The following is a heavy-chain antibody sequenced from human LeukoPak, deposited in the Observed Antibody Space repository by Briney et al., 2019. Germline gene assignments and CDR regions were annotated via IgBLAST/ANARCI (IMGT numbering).Heavy chain of an antibody. CDR1: GLTISGCW. D-gene: IGHD5-18*01. J-gene: IGHJ4*02. CDR3: ARARGNTYGYVEY. CDR2: INGDASST. Sequence: GGSLRLFCAASGLTISGCWMHWFLQDLGEGLVWVSRINGDASSTSYADPVKGRFTISRANAKITLYLQMNRLRVEDTAVYYCARARGNTYGYVEYWGQGTLVTVSS. V-gene: IGHV3-74*01.